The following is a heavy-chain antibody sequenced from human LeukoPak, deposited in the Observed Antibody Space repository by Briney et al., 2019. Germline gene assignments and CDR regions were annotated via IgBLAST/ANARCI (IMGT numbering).Heavy chain of an antibody. Sequence: PGGSLRLSCAASGFTFSSYAMSWVRQAPGKGLEWVSAISGGGGSTYYADSVEGRFTISRDNSKNTLYLQMNSLRAEDTAVYYCAHISSSWPDYWGQGTLVTVSS. CDR1: GFTFSSYA. CDR3: AHISSSWPDY. J-gene: IGHJ4*02. D-gene: IGHD6-13*01. CDR2: ISGGGGST. V-gene: IGHV3-23*01.